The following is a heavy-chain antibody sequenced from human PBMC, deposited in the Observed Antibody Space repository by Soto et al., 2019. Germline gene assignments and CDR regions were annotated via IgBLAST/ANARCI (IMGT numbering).Heavy chain of an antibody. CDR3: ARGNPRNYYDSSGYFDY. J-gene: IGHJ4*02. V-gene: IGHV4-34*01. Sequence: SETLSLTCAVYGGSFSGYYWSWIRQPPGKGLEWIGEINHSGSTNYNPSLKSRVTISVDTSKDQFSLKLSSVTAADTAVYYCARGNPRNYYDSSGYFDYWGQGTLVTVSS. CDR2: INHSGST. CDR1: GGSFSGYY. D-gene: IGHD3-22*01.